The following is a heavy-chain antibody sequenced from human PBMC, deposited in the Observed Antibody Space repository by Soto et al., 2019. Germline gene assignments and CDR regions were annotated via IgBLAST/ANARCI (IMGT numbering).Heavy chain of an antibody. J-gene: IGHJ6*02. CDR3: AKVTKRAAAGRYEYYKYGMDV. CDR1: GFAFITYA. D-gene: IGHD6-13*01. V-gene: IGHV3-23*01. Sequence: QAGGSLRLSCAAAGFAFITYAMTWVRQAPGKGLEWVSVISGSGGSSYYAASVKGRFTTSRDNSKNTLFLQMNGLRAEDTAVYYCAKVTKRAAAGRYEYYKYGMDVWGQGTTVTVSS. CDR2: ISGSGGSS.